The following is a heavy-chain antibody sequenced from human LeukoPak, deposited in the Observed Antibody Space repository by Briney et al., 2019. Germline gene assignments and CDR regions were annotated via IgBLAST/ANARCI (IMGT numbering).Heavy chain of an antibody. CDR2: IYYTGHT. Sequence: SETLSLTCTVSGGSISSSTYYWGWIRQPPGKGLEWIGSIYYTGHTYYNPSLKSRVAISVDTSKNQFSLKLSSVSAADTAVYYCARQVDIVTTRGGDFDYWGQGTLATVSS. CDR3: ARQVDIVTTRGGDFDY. CDR1: GGSISSSTYY. D-gene: IGHD5-12*01. V-gene: IGHV4-39*01. J-gene: IGHJ4*02.